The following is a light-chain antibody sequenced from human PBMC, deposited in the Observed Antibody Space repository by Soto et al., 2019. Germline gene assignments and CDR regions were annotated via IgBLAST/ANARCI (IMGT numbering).Light chain of an antibody. V-gene: IGLV2-14*01. CDR3: SSYTTXSTYV. Sequence: QSVLTQPASVSGSPGQSITISCTGTSSDVGGYNYVSWYRQHPGKAPNLMIYDVSNRPSGVSNRFSGSKSGNTASLTISGLQAEDEADYYCSSYTTXSTYVXXXXTKVXVL. CDR1: SSDVGGYNY. CDR2: DVS. J-gene: IGLJ1*01.